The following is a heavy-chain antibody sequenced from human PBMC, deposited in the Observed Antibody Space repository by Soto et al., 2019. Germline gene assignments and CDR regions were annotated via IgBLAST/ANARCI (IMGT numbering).Heavy chain of an antibody. CDR3: ARDLDSIGWSVNYGMDV. CDR1: GFTFSSYG. Sequence: PGGSLRLSCAASGFTFSSYGMHWVRQAPGKGLEWVAVIWYDGSNKYYADSVKGRFTISRDNSKNTLYLQMNSLRAEDTAVYYCARDLDSIGWSVNYGMDVWGQGTTVTVSS. D-gene: IGHD6-19*01. V-gene: IGHV3-33*01. J-gene: IGHJ6*02. CDR2: IWYDGSNK.